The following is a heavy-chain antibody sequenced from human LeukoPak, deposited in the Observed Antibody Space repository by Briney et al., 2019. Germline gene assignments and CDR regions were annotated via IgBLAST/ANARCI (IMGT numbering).Heavy chain of an antibody. CDR2: ISAYNGNT. CDR3: ARVAGAWNRRATVDY. Sequence: ASVKVSCKATGYTFTSYGISWVRQAPGQGLEWMGWISAYNGNTNYARKLQGRVTMTTDTSTSTAYMELRSLRSDDTAVYYCARVAGAWNRRATVDYWGQGTLVTVSS. J-gene: IGHJ4*02. CDR1: GYTFTSYG. D-gene: IGHD1-1*01. V-gene: IGHV1-18*01.